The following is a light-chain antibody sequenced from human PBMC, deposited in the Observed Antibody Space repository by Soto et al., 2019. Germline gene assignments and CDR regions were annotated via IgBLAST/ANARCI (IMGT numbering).Light chain of an antibody. CDR1: SSNIGAGYD. CDR2: GNS. Sequence: QSVLTQPPSVSGAPGQRVTISCTGSSSNIGAGYDVHWYQQLPGTAPKLLIYGNSNRPSGVPDRFSGSKSGTSASLAITGLQAEDEADYYCQSYDSSLSRYVCGTGTKVTVL. CDR3: QSYDSSLSRYV. J-gene: IGLJ1*01. V-gene: IGLV1-40*01.